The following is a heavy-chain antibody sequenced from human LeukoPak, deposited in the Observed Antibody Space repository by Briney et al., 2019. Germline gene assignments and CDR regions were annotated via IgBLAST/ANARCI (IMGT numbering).Heavy chain of an antibody. J-gene: IGHJ6*03. Sequence: GGSLRLSCAASGFTFSSYALHWVRQAPGKGLEWVAVVSCDGTTIYYADSVKGRFTISRDNSKNTLYLQMNSLRAEDTAVYYCAKDSPHYYDRGYYYYYYMDVWGKGTTVTVSS. D-gene: IGHD3-22*01. CDR1: GFTFSSYA. CDR3: AKDSPHYYDRGYYYYYYMDV. V-gene: IGHV3-30-3*01. CDR2: VSCDGTTI.